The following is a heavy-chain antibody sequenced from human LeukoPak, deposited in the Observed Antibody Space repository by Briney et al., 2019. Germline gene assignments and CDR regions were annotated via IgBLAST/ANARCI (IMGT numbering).Heavy chain of an antibody. D-gene: IGHD1-26*01. Sequence: GASVKVSCKASGYTFTSYDINWVRQATGQGLEWMGWMNPNSGNTGYAQKFQGRVTMTRNTSISTAYMELSSLRSEDTAVYYCARDLRGSKWELLRGVYDYWGQGTLVTVSS. J-gene: IGHJ4*02. CDR3: ARDLRGSKWELLRGVYDY. V-gene: IGHV1-8*01. CDR1: GYTFTSYD. CDR2: MNPNSGNT.